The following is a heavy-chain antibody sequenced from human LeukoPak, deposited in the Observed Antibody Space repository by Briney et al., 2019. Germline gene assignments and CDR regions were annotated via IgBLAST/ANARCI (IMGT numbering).Heavy chain of an antibody. CDR2: ISATGDST. V-gene: IGHV3-23*01. Sequence: GGSLRLSCAASGFTFSSYAMSWVRQAPGKGLEWVSAISATGDSTYYADSVKGRFTISRDNSKNTLYLQMNSLRAEDTAVYYCARVRVPDAFDIWGQGTMVTVSS. CDR3: ARVRVPDAFDI. CDR1: GFTFSSYA. J-gene: IGHJ3*02.